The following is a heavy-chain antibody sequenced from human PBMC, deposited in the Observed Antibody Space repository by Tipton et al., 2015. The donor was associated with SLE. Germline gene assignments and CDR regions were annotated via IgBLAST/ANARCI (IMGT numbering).Heavy chain of an antibody. CDR3: ARAPSSGFYSDY. Sequence: GLVKPSETLSLTCTVSGGSISSYYWSWIRQPPGKGLEWIGYIYYSGSTNYNPSLKSRVTISVDTSKNQFSLKLSSVTAADTAVYYCARAPSSGFYSDYWGQGTLVTVSS. D-gene: IGHD6-25*01. J-gene: IGHJ4*02. V-gene: IGHV4-59*01. CDR2: IYYSGST. CDR1: GGSISSYY.